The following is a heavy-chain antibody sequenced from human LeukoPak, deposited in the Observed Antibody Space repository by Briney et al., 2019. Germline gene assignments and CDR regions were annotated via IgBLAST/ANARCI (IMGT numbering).Heavy chain of an antibody. V-gene: IGHV1-24*01. Sequence: ASVKVSCKVSGYTLTELSMHWVRQAPGKGLEWMGGFDPEDGETIYAQKFQGRVTMTEDTSTDTAYMELSSLRSEDTAVNYCATVVVGPETWIQLWPLDYWGQGTLVTVSS. CDR3: ATVVVGPETWIQLWPLDY. CDR2: FDPEDGET. CDR1: GYTLTELS. D-gene: IGHD5-18*01. J-gene: IGHJ4*02.